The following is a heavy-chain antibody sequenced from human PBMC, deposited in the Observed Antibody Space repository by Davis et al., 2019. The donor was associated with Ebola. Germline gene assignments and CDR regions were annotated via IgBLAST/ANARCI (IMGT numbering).Heavy chain of an antibody. Sequence: ASVKASCKTSGYIFSIYTFHWVRQAPGQSLEWMGWINAGSGDTKYSQKFQGRISISRDTSANTAYMELSSLRSEDSAVYYCARDQGTAMIYYWGQGTLVTVSS. V-gene: IGHV1-3*01. CDR2: INAGSGDT. J-gene: IGHJ4*02. D-gene: IGHD5-18*01. CDR3: ARDQGTAMIYY. CDR1: GYIFSIYT.